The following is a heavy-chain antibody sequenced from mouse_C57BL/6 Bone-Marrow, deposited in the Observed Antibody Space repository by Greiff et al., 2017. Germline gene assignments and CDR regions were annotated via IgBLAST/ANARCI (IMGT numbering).Heavy chain of an antibody. J-gene: IGHJ3*01. V-gene: IGHV1-4*01. CDR1: GYTFTSYT. CDR3: ARTRSPAWFAY. D-gene: IGHD1-1*01. CDR2: INPSRGYT. Sequence: QVQLKQSGAELARPGASVKMPCKASGYTFTSYTMHWVKQRPGLGLEWIGYINPSRGYTKYNQKFKDKATLTADKPSRTAYVQLSSLTSEDSAVYYCARTRSPAWFAYWGQGTLVTVSA.